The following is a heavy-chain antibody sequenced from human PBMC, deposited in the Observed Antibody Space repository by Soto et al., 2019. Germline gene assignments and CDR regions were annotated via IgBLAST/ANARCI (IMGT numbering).Heavy chain of an antibody. D-gene: IGHD2-2*01. CDR1: GGSISSSIYY. V-gene: IGHV4-39*01. J-gene: IGHJ6*02. CDR2: IYYSGST. Sequence: SETLCLTCTVSGGSISSSIYYWGWIRQPPGKGLEWIGSIYYSGSTYYNPSPKSRVTISVDTSKNQFSLKLSSVTAADTAVYYCARLGDIVVVPAYYYYGMDVWGQGTTVTVSS. CDR3: ARLGDIVVVPAYYYYGMDV.